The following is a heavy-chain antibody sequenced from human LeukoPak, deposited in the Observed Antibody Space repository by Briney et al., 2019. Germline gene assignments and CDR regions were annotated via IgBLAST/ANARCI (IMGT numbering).Heavy chain of an antibody. D-gene: IGHD5-24*01. CDR1: GGTFSSYA. Sequence: GASVKVSCKASGGTFSSYAISWVRQAPGQGLEWVGWISAYNGNTNYAQKLQGRVTMTTDTSTSTAYMELRSLRSDDTAVYYCARDGGWLQLSYYYYYMDVWGKGTTVTISS. V-gene: IGHV1-18*01. CDR2: ISAYNGNT. J-gene: IGHJ6*03. CDR3: ARDGGWLQLSYYYYYMDV.